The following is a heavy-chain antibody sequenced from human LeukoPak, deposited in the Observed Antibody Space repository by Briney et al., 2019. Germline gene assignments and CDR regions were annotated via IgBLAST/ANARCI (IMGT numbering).Heavy chain of an antibody. D-gene: IGHD1-26*01. V-gene: IGHV3-11*03. CDR3: ARISGSYVFDY. J-gene: IGHJ4*02. CDR2: ISSSTYT. Sequence: GGSLRLSCAASGFTFSDYYMSWIRQAPGKGLEWISYISSSTYTNYADSVKGRFIISRDNAKNSMYLQMNSLRAEDTAVYYCARISGSYVFDYWGQGTLVTISS. CDR1: GFTFSDYY.